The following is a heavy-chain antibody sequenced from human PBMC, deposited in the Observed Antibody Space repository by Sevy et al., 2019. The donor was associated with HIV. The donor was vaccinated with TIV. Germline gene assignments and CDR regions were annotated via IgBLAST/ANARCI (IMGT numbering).Heavy chain of an antibody. V-gene: IGHV3-7*03. Sequence: GGSLRLSCAASGFTFSSYWMSWVRQAPGKGLEWVANIKQDGSGKYYVDSVKGRFTLSRDNAKNSLYLQMNSLRAEDKAVYYCGGVAGATILFDYWGQGTLVTVSS. CDR3: GGVAGATILFDY. CDR1: GFTFSSYW. D-gene: IGHD1-26*01. CDR2: IKQDGSGK. J-gene: IGHJ4*02.